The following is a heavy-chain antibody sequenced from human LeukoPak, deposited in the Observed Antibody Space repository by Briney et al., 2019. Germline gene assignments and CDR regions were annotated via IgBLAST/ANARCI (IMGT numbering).Heavy chain of an antibody. CDR1: GFPVNSNY. Sequence: GGSLRLPCAVSGFPVNSNYMRWVRRAPGKRLESVSTITGGGVYTYYADSVKGRFTISRDSSSNTLYLLMNSLRAEDTAIYYCARATYGSGSRPFDYWGQGTLVTVSS. V-gene: IGHV3-23*01. D-gene: IGHD3-10*01. CDR2: ITGGGVYT. CDR3: ARATYGSGSRPFDY. J-gene: IGHJ4*02.